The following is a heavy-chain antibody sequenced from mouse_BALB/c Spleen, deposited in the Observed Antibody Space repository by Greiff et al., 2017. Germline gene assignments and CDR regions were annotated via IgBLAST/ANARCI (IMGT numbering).Heavy chain of an antibody. CDR1: GFTFSSYA. CDR2: ISSGGSYT. D-gene: IGHD4-1*01. V-gene: IGHV5-9-4*01. Sequence: EVQRVESGGGLVKPGGSLKLSCAASGFTFSSYAMSWVRQSPEKRLEWVAEISSGGSYTYYPDTVTGRFTISRDNAKNTLYLEMSSLRSEDTAMYYCAKLGGNWRDYWGQGTTLTVSS. J-gene: IGHJ2*01. CDR3: AKLGGNWRDY.